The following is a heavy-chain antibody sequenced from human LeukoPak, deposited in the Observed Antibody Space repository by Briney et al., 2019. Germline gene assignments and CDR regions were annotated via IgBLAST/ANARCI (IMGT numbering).Heavy chain of an antibody. V-gene: IGHV4-59*01. CDR3: ARVTGYRIEDYFDY. CDR1: GGSISSYY. Sequence: SETLSLTCAVSGGSISSYYWSWIRQPPGKGLEWIGYIYYSGSTNYNPSLKSRVTISVETSKNEFSLKLRSVTAADTAVYYCARVTGYRIEDYFDYWGQGTLVTVSS. D-gene: IGHD6-13*01. J-gene: IGHJ4*02. CDR2: IYYSGST.